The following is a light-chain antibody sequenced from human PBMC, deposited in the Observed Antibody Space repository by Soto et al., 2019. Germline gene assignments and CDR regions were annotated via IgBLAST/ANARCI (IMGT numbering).Light chain of an antibody. CDR3: CSYAGSHTPWV. Sequence: QSALTQPRSVSGSPGQSVTISCTGTSSDGGGYNYVSWYQQHPGKAPKLMIYDVNKWPSGVPDRFSGSKSGNTASLTISGLQAEDEADYHCCSYAGSHTPWVFGGGTKVTVL. CDR2: DVN. J-gene: IGLJ3*02. CDR1: SSDGGGYNY. V-gene: IGLV2-11*01.